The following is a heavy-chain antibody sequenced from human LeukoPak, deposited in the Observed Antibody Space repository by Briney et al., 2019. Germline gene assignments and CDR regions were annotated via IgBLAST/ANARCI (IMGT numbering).Heavy chain of an antibody. J-gene: IGHJ6*02. CDR1: GGSLSSYY. CDR2: FHTSGRT. Sequence: SETLSLTCTVSGGSLSSYYLSWIRQPAGKGLEWIGRFHTSGRTTYNPSLKSRVDMSVETSKSQLSLKVTSVTDADTAVYFCARDHGVEDRNQYFYYYGTDVWGQGTTVTVSS. D-gene: IGHD1-14*01. V-gene: IGHV4-4*07. CDR3: ARDHGVEDRNQYFYYYGTDV.